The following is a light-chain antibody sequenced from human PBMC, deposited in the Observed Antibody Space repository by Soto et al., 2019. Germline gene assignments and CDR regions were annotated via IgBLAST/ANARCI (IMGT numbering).Light chain of an antibody. Sequence: QSALTQPASVSGSPGQSITISCSGTSRDVGGYNFVSWCQQHPGTAPKLIIYDVPKRPSGVSYRFSGSRSGNTASLTISGLQAEDEGDYYCSSYTAGSTRVFGGGTKVTVL. CDR1: SRDVGGYNF. CDR2: DVP. V-gene: IGLV2-14*03. J-gene: IGLJ3*02. CDR3: SSYTAGSTRV.